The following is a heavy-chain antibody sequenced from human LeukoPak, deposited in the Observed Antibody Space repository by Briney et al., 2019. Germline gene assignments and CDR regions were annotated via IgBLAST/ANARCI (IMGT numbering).Heavy chain of an antibody. Sequence: SETLSLTCAVSGYSISSGYYWGWIRQPPGKGLEWIGGIYHSGSTYYNPSLKSRVTISVDTSKNQFSLKLSSVTAADTAVYYCARRDGIAELDYWGQGTLVTVSS. CDR3: ARRDGIAELDY. V-gene: IGHV4-38-2*01. CDR1: GYSISSGYY. D-gene: IGHD5-24*01. J-gene: IGHJ4*02. CDR2: IYHSGST.